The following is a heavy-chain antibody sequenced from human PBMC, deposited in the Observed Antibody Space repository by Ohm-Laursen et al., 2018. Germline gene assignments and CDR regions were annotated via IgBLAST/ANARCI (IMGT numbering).Heavy chain of an antibody. Sequence: SLRLSRTASGFTFSDYYMSWIRQAPGKGLEWVSYISSSGSTIYYADSVKGRFTISRDNAKNSLYLQMNSLRPEDTAVYYCARLLSGSSPEDYWGQGTLVTVSS. J-gene: IGHJ4*02. D-gene: IGHD1-26*01. CDR1: GFTFSDYY. V-gene: IGHV3-11*01. CDR3: ARLLSGSSPEDY. CDR2: ISSSGSTI.